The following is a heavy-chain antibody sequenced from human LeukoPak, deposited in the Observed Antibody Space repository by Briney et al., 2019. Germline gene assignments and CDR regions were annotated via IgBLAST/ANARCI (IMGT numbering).Heavy chain of an antibody. CDR2: ISSSSSYI. Sequence: GGSLRLSCAASGFTFSSYSMNWVRQAPGKGLEWVSSISSSSSYIYYADSVKGRFTISRDNAKNSLYLQMNSLRAEDTAVYYCARELSIAARKRTYYYGMDVWGQGTTVTVSS. D-gene: IGHD6-6*01. V-gene: IGHV3-21*01. CDR1: GFTFSSYS. CDR3: ARELSIAARKRTYYYGMDV. J-gene: IGHJ6*02.